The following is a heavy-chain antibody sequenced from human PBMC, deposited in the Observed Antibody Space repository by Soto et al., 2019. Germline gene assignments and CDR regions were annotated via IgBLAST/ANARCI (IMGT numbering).Heavy chain of an antibody. V-gene: IGHV3-23*01. CDR1: GFTFSSYD. Sequence: GGSLRLSCAASGFTFSSYDMSWVRQAPGKGLEWVSAISGSGGSTYYADSVKGRFTISRDNSKNTLYLQRNSLREEETAVYYGGESVDYGENAFDLWGQGTLVTVSS. D-gene: IGHD4-17*01. CDR3: GESVDYGENAFDL. J-gene: IGHJ5*02. CDR2: ISGSGGST.